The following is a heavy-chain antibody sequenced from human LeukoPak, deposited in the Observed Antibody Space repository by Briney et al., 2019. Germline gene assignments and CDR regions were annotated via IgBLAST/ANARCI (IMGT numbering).Heavy chain of an antibody. J-gene: IGHJ3*02. Sequence: SETLSLTCTVSGGSISSYYWSWIRQPPGKGLEWIGYIYYSGSTNYNPSLKSRVTISVDTSKNQFSLKLSSVTAADTAVYYCANHYYDSSGYYSPPYAFDIWGQGTMVTVSS. D-gene: IGHD3-22*01. CDR3: ANHYYDSSGYYSPPYAFDI. CDR2: IYYSGST. V-gene: IGHV4-59*08. CDR1: GGSISSYY.